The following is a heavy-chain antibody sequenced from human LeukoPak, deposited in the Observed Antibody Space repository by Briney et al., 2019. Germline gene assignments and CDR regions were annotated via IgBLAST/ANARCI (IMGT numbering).Heavy chain of an antibody. D-gene: IGHD3-3*01. CDR2: IYSDNT. CDR3: ARVDDDLDAFDL. J-gene: IGHJ3*01. Sequence: GGSLRLSCTVSGFTVSSNSMSWVRQAPGKGLEWVSFIYSDNTHYSDSVKGRFTISRDNAKNSLFLQLSSLRSEDTAVYFCARVDDDLDAFDLWGRGTLVTVSS. CDR1: GFTVSSNS. V-gene: IGHV3-53*01.